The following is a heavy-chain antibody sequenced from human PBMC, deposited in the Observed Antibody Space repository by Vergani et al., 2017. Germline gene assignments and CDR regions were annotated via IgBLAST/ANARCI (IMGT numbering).Heavy chain of an antibody. V-gene: IGHV3-33*01. CDR2: IWYDGSNK. D-gene: IGHD7-27*01. Sequence: QVQLVESGGGVVQPGRSLRLSCAASGFTFSSYGMHWVRQAPGKGLEWVAVIWYDGSNKYYADSVKGRFTISRDNSKNTLYLQMNSLRAEDTAVYYCASLTGDDAFDIWDQGTMVTVSS. CDR1: GFTFSSYG. CDR3: ASLTGDDAFDI. J-gene: IGHJ3*02.